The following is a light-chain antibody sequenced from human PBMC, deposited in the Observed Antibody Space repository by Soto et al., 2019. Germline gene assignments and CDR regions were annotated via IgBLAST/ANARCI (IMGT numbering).Light chain of an antibody. CDR3: GTWDNSLSAWV. Sequence: QSVLTQPASVSAAQGQKVTISCSGSSSNIGNNYVSWYQQLPGTAPKLLIYESNKRYSGIPDRFSASKSGTSATLGITGLQTGDEADYYCGTWDNSLSAWVFGGGTKLTVL. V-gene: IGLV1-51*02. CDR2: ESN. J-gene: IGLJ3*02. CDR1: SSNIGNNY.